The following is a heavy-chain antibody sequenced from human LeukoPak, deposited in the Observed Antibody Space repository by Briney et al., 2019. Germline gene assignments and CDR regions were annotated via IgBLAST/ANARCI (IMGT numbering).Heavy chain of an antibody. CDR2: IYYSGST. Sequence: MPSETLSLTCTVSGGSISSSSYYWGWIRQPPGKGLEWIGSIYYSGSTYYNPSLKSRVTISVDTSKNQFSLKLSSVTAADMAVYYCARRKGTYYDSSGYYFGWGQGTLVTVSS. V-gene: IGHV4-39*01. J-gene: IGHJ4*02. D-gene: IGHD3-22*01. CDR3: ARRKGTYYDSSGYYFG. CDR1: GGSISSSSYY.